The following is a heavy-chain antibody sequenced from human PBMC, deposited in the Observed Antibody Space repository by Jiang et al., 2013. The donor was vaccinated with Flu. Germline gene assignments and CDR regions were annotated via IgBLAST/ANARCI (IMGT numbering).Heavy chain of an antibody. Sequence: VQLVESGPGLVKPSQTLSLTCTVSGDSMSSDDYYWSWIRQSPGKGLEWIGYIYYSGSTYYNPSLKSRVIISVDMSKNQFSLKLRSVTAADTAVYYCARGILRSMMRFEGIIASAFDYWGQGTLVTVSS. CDR2: IYYSGST. J-gene: IGHJ4*02. D-gene: IGHD3-16*02. V-gene: IGHV4-30-4*01. CDR3: ARGILRSMMRFEGIIASAFDY. CDR1: GDSMSSDDYY.